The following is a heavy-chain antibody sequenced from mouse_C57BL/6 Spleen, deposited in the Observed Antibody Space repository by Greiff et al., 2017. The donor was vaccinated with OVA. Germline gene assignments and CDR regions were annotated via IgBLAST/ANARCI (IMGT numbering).Heavy chain of an antibody. J-gene: IGHJ2*01. V-gene: IGHV1-15*01. Sequence: QVQLQQSGAELVRPGASVTLSCKASGYTFTDYEMHWVKQTPVHGLVWIGAIDPDTGGTAYNQKFKGKAILTADKSSSTAYMELRSLTSEDSAVYYCTRSYSNYVYWDYWGQGTTLTVSS. CDR2: IDPDTGGT. D-gene: IGHD2-5*01. CDR1: GYTFTDYE. CDR3: TRSYSNYVYWDY.